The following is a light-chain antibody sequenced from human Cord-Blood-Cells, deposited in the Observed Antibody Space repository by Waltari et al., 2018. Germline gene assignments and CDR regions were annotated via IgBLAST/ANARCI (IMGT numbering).Light chain of an antibody. CDR2: DDS. J-gene: IGLJ2*01. V-gene: IGLV3-21*03. CDR1: NIGSKS. Sequence: SYVLTQPPSVSVAPGKPARIPCGGNNIGSKSVHWYQQKPGQAPVLVVYDDSDRPSGIPERFSGSNSGNTATLTISRVEAGDEADYYCQVWDSSSDHPVVFGGGTKLTVL. CDR3: QVWDSSSDHPVV.